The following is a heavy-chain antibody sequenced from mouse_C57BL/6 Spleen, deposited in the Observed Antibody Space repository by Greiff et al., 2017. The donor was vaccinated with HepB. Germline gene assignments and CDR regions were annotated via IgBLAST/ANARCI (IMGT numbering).Heavy chain of an antibody. CDR1: GYTFTSYW. V-gene: IGHV1-69*01. D-gene: IGHD3-1*01. J-gene: IGHJ2*01. Sequence: VQLQQPGAELVMPGASVKLSCKASGYTFTSYWMHWVKQRPGQGLEWIGEIDPSDSYTNYNQKFKGKSTLTVDKSSSTAYMQLSSLTSEDSAVYYCARVRAGTVDYWGQGTTLTVSS. CDR2: IDPSDSYT. CDR3: ARVRAGTVDY.